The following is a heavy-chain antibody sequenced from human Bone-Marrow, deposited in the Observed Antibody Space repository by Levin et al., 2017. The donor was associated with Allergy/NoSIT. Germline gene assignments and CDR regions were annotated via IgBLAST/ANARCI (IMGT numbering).Heavy chain of an antibody. CDR2: ISHSGST. Sequence: KPGGSLRLSCAVYGGSFSYYWNWIRQTPGKGLEWLGEISHSGSTNYNPSLKSRLTMSVDTSKSQFSLNLTSMTAADTAVYYCARGGAPYSGARREFDYWGQGTLVTVSS. CDR1: GGSFSYY. D-gene: IGHD6-6*01. J-gene: IGHJ4*02. CDR3: ARGGAPYSGARREFDY. V-gene: IGHV4-34*01.